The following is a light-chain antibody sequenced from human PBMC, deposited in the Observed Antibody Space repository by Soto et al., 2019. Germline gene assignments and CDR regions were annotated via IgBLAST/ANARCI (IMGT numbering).Light chain of an antibody. V-gene: IGKV1-9*01. CDR2: AAS. CDR3: QQRNSYPRT. J-gene: IGKJ2*01. Sequence: DIQLTQSPSFLSASVGDRVTITCRASQGINIFLAWFQQKPGKAPNLLISAASTLQSGVPSRFSGSGSETGFTLTITRLQPEDSATYYCQQRNSYPRTFGQGTKVEIK. CDR1: QGINIF.